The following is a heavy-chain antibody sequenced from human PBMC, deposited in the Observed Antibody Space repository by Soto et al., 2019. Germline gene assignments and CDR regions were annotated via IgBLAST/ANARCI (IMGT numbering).Heavy chain of an antibody. Sequence: QVQLVQSGAEVKKPGSSVKVSCKASGGTFSSYAISWVRQAPVQGLEWMGGIIPIFGTANYAQKFQGRVTITADKSTSTAYMEMSSLRSADTAMYYCASDYCTGVSCPHDYWGQGTLVTVSS. V-gene: IGHV1-69*06. D-gene: IGHD2-15*01. CDR3: ASDYCTGVSCPHDY. J-gene: IGHJ4*02. CDR2: IIPIFGTA. CDR1: GGTFSSYA.